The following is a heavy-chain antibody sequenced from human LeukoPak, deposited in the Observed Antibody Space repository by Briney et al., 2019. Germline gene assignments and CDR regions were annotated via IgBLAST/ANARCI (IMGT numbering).Heavy chain of an antibody. CDR3: ARDETRGNWFDP. J-gene: IGHJ5*02. V-gene: IGHV4-38-2*02. Sequence: SETLSLTCTVSGYSITSGHYWGWIRQPPGKGLEWIGSIYHSGSTHYNPSIKSRVTISVDMSKNQFSLKLSSVTAADTAVYYCARDETRGNWFDPWGQGTLVTVSS. CDR1: GYSITSGHY. CDR2: IYHSGST.